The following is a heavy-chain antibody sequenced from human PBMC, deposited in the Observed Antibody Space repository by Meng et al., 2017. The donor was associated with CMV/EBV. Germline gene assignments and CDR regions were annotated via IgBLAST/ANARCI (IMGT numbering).Heavy chain of an antibody. Sequence: LSCAVYGGSFSGYYWSWIRQPPGKGLEWIGEINHSGSTNYNPSLKSRVTISVDTSKNQFSLKLSSVTAADTAVYYCARGPTYYYYYGMDVWGQGTTVTVSS. J-gene: IGHJ6*02. CDR1: GGSFSGYY. CDR3: ARGPTYYYYYGMDV. V-gene: IGHV4-34*01. CDR2: INHSGST.